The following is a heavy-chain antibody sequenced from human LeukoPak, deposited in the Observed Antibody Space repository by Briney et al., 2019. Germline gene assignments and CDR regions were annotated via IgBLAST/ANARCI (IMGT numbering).Heavy chain of an antibody. J-gene: IGHJ3*02. D-gene: IGHD1-26*01. CDR2: VSSSSTTI. CDR1: GFTFSSYS. V-gene: IGHV3-48*01. Sequence: PGGSLRLSCAASGFTFSSYSMNWVRQAPGKGLEWVSYVSSSSTTIYYGDSVKGRFTISRDNAKNSVYLQMNSLRAEDTAVYYCARGQWDRGALDIWGQGTMVTVSS. CDR3: ARGQWDRGALDI.